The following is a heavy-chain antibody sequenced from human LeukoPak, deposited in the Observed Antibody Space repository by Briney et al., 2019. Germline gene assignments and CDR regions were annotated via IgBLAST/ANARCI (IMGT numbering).Heavy chain of an antibody. J-gene: IGHJ6*03. Sequence: GGSLRLSCAASGFTFSSYGMHWVRQAPGKGQEWVAVISYDGSNKYYADSVKGRFTISRDNSKNTLYLQMNSLRAEDTAVYYCAKEGVGATIRYYYYYMDVWGKGTTVTISS. V-gene: IGHV3-30*18. D-gene: IGHD1-26*01. CDR1: GFTFSSYG. CDR2: ISYDGSNK. CDR3: AKEGVGATIRYYYYYMDV.